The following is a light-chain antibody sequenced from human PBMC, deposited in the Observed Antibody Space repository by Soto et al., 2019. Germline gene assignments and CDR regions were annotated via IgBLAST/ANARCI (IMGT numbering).Light chain of an antibody. J-gene: IGKJ1*01. CDR3: QQYNSWLWT. CDR2: GAS. V-gene: IGKV3-15*01. Sequence: ELVMTQSPATLSVSPGEGATLSCRASQSVSSKLAWYQQKPGQAPRLLIYGASTRATGIPARFSGSWSGTEFTLIISSLQSEDSAVYYCQQYNSWLWTFRQGTKVDIK. CDR1: QSVSSK.